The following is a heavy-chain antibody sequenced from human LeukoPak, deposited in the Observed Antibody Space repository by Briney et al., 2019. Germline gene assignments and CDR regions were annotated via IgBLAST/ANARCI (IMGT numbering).Heavy chain of an antibody. D-gene: IGHD6-19*01. CDR1: GFTFSSYS. V-gene: IGHV3-21*01. Sequence: TGGSLRLSCAASGFTFSSYSMNWVRQAPGKGLEWVSSISSSSSYIYYADSVKGRFTISRDNDKSSLYLQMNSLRAEDTAVYYCARVLYSSGWLWGQGTLVTVSS. CDR3: ARVLYSSGWL. J-gene: IGHJ4*02. CDR2: ISSSSSYI.